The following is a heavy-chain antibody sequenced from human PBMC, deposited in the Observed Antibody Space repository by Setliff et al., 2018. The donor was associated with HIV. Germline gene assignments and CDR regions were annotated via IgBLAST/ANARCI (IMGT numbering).Heavy chain of an antibody. J-gene: IGHJ5*02. Sequence: SETLSLTCTVSGKFISDGYYWGRIRQPPGKGLEWIGSVYHSGKTYYNPSLKSRVTISADTSKNQISLMLRSMTAADTAVYYCAKHDFGEGSCFDPWGQGSLVTVSS. CDR2: VYHSGKT. CDR3: AKHDFGEGSCFDP. D-gene: IGHD3-16*01. CDR1: GKFISDGYY. V-gene: IGHV4-38-2*02.